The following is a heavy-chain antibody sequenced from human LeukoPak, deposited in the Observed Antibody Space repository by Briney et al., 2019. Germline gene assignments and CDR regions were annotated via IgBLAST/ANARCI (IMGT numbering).Heavy chain of an antibody. CDR2: IYPADSDT. J-gene: IGHJ4*02. V-gene: IGHV5-51*01. Sequence: GESLKISCQVSGYSFTNYWIGWVRQMPGKGLDSMGIIYPADSDTTYSPSFQGQVTISADKSISTVYLQWSSLKASDTAMYYCARQSRDGSKTRGYYFDYWGQGTLVTVSS. CDR1: GYSFTNYW. D-gene: IGHD3-10*01. CDR3: ARQSRDGSKTRGYYFDY.